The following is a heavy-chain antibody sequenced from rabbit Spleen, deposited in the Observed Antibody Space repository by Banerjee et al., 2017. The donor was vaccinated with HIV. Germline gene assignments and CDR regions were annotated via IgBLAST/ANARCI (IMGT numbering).Heavy chain of an antibody. J-gene: IGHJ4*01. CDR3: ARFLVNGVGL. D-gene: IGHD5-1*01. CDR2: INAITGKA. Sequence: QEQLVESGGGLFKPEGSLKLSCTASGFSFSNKAVMCWVRQAPGRGLEWITCINAITGKAVYASWAKGRFTISKTSSTTVTLQMTSLTAADTATYFCARFLVNGVGLWGPGTLVTVS. V-gene: IGHV1S45*01. CDR1: GFSFSNKAV.